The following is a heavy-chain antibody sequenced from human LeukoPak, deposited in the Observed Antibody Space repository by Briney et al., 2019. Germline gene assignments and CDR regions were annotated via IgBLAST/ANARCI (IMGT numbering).Heavy chain of an antibody. J-gene: IGHJ4*02. CDR2: ISNSGSST. D-gene: IGHD5-18*01. CDR3: ARDRPDRGYSYGRDFDY. V-gene: IGHV3-48*03. CDR1: GFTFSSYE. Sequence: GGSLRLSCAASGFTFSSYEMNWVRQAPGKGLEWISYISNSGSSTFYADSVKGRFTIARDNARSSLYLQMNSLRAEDTAVYYCARDRPDRGYSYGRDFDYWGQGTLVTVSS.